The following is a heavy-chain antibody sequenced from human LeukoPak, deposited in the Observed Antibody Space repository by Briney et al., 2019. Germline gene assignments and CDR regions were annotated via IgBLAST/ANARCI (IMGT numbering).Heavy chain of an antibody. CDR1: GYSFISYW. Sequence: GESLKISSKGSGYSFISYWISWVRQMPGKGLEWTGNVDPRNSYTNYSPSFQGHVTISADKSISTAYLQWSSLKASDTAMYYCARHWGYCTSTSCPNWFDPWGQGTLVTVSS. J-gene: IGHJ5*02. CDR3: ARHWGYCTSTSCPNWFDP. D-gene: IGHD2-2*01. V-gene: IGHV5-10-1*01. CDR2: VDPRNSYT.